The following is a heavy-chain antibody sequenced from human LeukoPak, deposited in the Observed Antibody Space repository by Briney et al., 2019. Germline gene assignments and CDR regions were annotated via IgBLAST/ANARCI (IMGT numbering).Heavy chain of an antibody. CDR1: GATFSSYA. J-gene: IGHJ4*02. V-gene: IGHV1-69*05. CDR2: IIPIFGTA. D-gene: IGHD3-10*01. CDR3: ASGLGELGFDY. Sequence: SVKVSCKASGATFSSYAISWVRQAPAQGLEWMGGIIPIFGTANYAQKFQGRVTITTVESTSTAHMELSSLRSEDTAVYYCASGLGELGFDYWGQGTLVTVSS.